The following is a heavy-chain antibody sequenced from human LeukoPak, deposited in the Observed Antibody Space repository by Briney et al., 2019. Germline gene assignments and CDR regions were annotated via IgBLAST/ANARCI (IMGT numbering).Heavy chain of an antibody. CDR3: ASIDSSGLTTFDY. CDR2: IIPIFGTA. D-gene: IGHD3-22*01. Sequence: SVKVSCKASGGTFSSYAISWVRQAPGQGLEWMGRIIPIFGTANYAQKFQGRVTITTDESTSTAYMELSSLRSEDTAVYYCASIDSSGLTTFDYWGQGTLVTVCS. V-gene: IGHV1-69*05. J-gene: IGHJ4*02. CDR1: GGTFSSYA.